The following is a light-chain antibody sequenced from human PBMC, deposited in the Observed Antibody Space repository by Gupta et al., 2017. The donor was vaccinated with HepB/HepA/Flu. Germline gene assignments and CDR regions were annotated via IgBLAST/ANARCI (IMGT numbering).Light chain of an antibody. CDR2: WAS. CDR1: QSVLYSSNNKNY. V-gene: IGKV4-1*01. J-gene: IGKJ1*01. CDR3: QQYYSTPWT. Sequence: DIVMIQSPDSLAVSLGERATINCKSSQSVLYSSNNKNYLAWYQQKPGQPPKQLIYWASTRESGVPDRFSGSGSGTDFTLTISSLQAEDVAVYYCQQYYSTPWTFGQGTKVEIK.